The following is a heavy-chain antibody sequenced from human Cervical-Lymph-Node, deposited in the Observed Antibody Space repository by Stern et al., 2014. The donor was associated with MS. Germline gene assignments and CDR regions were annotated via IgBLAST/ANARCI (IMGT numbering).Heavy chain of an antibody. CDR1: GFTVSRDY. Sequence: EVQLVPSGGGVIQPGGSLRLSCTASGFTVSRDYMTWVRQAPGTGLEWVSLITNVGSTFYTDSVKGRFTISRDDSKNTVYLHMTSLRAEDTAMYYCARDTSSPERSDWWGQGTLVTVSS. J-gene: IGHJ4*02. D-gene: IGHD1-1*01. V-gene: IGHV3-53*01. CDR2: ITNVGST. CDR3: ARDTSSPERSDW.